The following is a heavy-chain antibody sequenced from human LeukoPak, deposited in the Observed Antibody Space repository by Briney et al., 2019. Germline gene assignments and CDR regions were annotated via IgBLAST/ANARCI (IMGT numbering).Heavy chain of an antibody. CDR2: MNPNSGNT. CDR1: GYTFTSYD. J-gene: IGHJ5*02. CDR3: ARGPNKYDGGNSGSAWFDP. V-gene: IGHV1-8*01. Sequence: ASVKVSCKASGYTFTSYDINWVRQATGLGPEWMGWMNPNSGNTGYAQKFQGRVTMTRNTCISTAYLELSSLTSEDTAVYYCARGPNKYDGGNSGSAWFDPWGQGSLVTVSS. D-gene: IGHD4-23*01.